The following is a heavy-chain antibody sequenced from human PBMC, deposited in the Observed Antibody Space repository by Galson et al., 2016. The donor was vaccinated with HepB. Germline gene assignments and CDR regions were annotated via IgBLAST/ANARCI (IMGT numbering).Heavy chain of an antibody. CDR3: ARSNHWNYLLYGMDV. CDR1: GFSLESTRMC. Sequence: PALVKPTQTLTLTCTFSGFSLESTRMCVNWIRQPPGKPLEWLARIDWDGDQYYSKSLKTRLTISKDTSKNLVVLTMTNMDPVDTATYYCARSNHWNYLLYGMDVWGQGTLVTVSS. CDR2: IDWDGDQ. J-gene: IGHJ4*02. V-gene: IGHV2-70*11. D-gene: IGHD1-7*01.